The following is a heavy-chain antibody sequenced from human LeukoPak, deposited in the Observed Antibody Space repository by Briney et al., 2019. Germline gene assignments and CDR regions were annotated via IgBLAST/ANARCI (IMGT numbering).Heavy chain of an antibody. J-gene: IGHJ3*02. Sequence: ATVKVSCKASGYTFTSYGISWVRQAPGQGLEWMGWISAYNGNTNYAQKLQGRVTMTTDPSTSTAYMELRSLRSDDTAVYYCARAAHYDMLTGYYKGDAFDIWGQGTMVTVSS. CDR3: ARAAHYDMLTGYYKGDAFDI. V-gene: IGHV1-18*01. CDR1: GYTFTSYG. D-gene: IGHD3-9*01. CDR2: ISAYNGNT.